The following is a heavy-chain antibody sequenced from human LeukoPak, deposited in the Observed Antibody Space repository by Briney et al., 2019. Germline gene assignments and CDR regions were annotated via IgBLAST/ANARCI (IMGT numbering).Heavy chain of an antibody. CDR2: IYYSGST. Sequence: SETLTLTCTVSGGSISSYYWRWIRQPPGKGLEWIGYIYYSGSTNYNPSLKSRATISVDTSKNQFSLKLSSVTAADTAVYYCARDLPLPRGGGGYAWFDPWGQGTLVTVSS. CDR1: GGSISSYY. V-gene: IGHV4-59*01. J-gene: IGHJ5*02. CDR3: ARDLPLPRGGGGYAWFDP. D-gene: IGHD3-16*01.